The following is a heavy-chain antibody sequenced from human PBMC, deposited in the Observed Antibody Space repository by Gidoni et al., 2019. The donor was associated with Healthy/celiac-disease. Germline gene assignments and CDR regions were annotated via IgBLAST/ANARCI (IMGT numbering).Heavy chain of an antibody. CDR1: GFTFSSYA. D-gene: IGHD3-16*01. J-gene: IGHJ4*02. CDR2: ISYDGSNK. Sequence: QVQLVESGGGVVQPGRSLRLSCAASGFTFSSYAMHWVRQAPGKGLEWVAVISYDGSNKYYADSVKGRFTISRDNSKNTLYLQMNSLRAEDTAVYYCATRGMAKGAFDYWGQGTLVTVSS. V-gene: IGHV3-30-3*01. CDR3: ATRGMAKGAFDY.